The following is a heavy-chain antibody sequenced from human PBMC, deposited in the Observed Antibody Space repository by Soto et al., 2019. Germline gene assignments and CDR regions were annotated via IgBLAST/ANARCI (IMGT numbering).Heavy chain of an antibody. J-gene: IGHJ3*02. D-gene: IGHD2-2*01. CDR2: FYYSGST. CDR1: GGSVSSGRYY. V-gene: IGHV4-30-4*08. CDR3: ARGLRGILVPAAPVDVIDAFDI. Sequence: PSETLSLTCTAFGGSVSSGRYYWSWIRLPPGKGMEWIWYFYYSGSTYFNPSLKSRVTISVDTSKNQFSLKLSSVTAADTAVYYCARGLRGILVPAAPVDVIDAFDIWGQGTMVTVSS.